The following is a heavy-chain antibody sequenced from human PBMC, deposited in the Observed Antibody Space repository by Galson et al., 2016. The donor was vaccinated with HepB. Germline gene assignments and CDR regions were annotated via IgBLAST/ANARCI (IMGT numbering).Heavy chain of an antibody. D-gene: IGHD4-23*01. V-gene: IGHV3-33*01. CDR3: ATTPAINEGGLAYDY. J-gene: IGHJ4*02. CDR2: IWFDARNA. Sequence: SLRLSCATSGFRFSTYGMHWVRQPPGKGLEWVAYIWFDARNAHYADSVRGRFTISRDNSRNTLYLQMDTLKTEDTALYYCATTPAINEGGLAYDYWGQGTLVAVSS. CDR1: GFRFSTYG.